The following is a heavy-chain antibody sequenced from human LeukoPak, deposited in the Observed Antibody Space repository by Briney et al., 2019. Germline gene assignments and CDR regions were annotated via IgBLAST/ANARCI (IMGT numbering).Heavy chain of an antibody. V-gene: IGHV3-23*01. Sequence: GGSLRLSCAASGFTFSSYAMSWVRQAPGKGLEWVSAISGSGGSTYYADSVKGRFTISRDNSKNTLYLQMNSLRAEDTAVYYCAKDEANYYGPGSYYHYYYGMDVWGQGTTVTVSS. CDR2: ISGSGGST. CDR1: GFTFSSYA. J-gene: IGHJ6*02. CDR3: AKDEANYYGPGSYYHYYYGMDV. D-gene: IGHD3-10*01.